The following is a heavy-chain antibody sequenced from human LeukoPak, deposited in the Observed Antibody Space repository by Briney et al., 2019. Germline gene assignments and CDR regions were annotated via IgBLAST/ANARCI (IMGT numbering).Heavy chain of an antibody. Sequence: PSETLSLTCTVSGGSISSSGYYWGWIRQPPGKGLEWIGYIYYSGSTNYNPSLKSRVTISVDTSKNQFSLKLSSVTAADTAVYYCARDQEDGDYTGYWGQGTLVTVSS. J-gene: IGHJ4*02. CDR1: GGSISSSGYY. CDR3: ARDQEDGDYTGY. V-gene: IGHV4-61*08. CDR2: IYYSGST. D-gene: IGHD4-17*01.